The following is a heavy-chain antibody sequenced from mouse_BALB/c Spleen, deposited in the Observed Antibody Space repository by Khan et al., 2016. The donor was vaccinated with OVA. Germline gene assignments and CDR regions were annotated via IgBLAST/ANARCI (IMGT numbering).Heavy chain of an antibody. CDR3: ARPPSFSYTMAY. CDR2: INTYTGEP. J-gene: IGHJ4*01. V-gene: IGHV9-3-1*01. CDR1: GYTFTKFG. Sequence: QIQLVQSGPELKKPGETVKISCKASGYTFTKFGMNWVKQAPGKGLEWMGWINTYTGEPTYADDFKGRFAFSMETSASTAYLQINNLKDEDTATYFWARPPSFSYTMAYWGQGTSVTVSS.